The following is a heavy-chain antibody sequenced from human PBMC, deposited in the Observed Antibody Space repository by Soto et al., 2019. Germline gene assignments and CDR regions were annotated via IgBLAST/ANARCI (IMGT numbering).Heavy chain of an antibody. D-gene: IGHD1-1*01. Sequence: QVQLVQSGAEEKKPGASVKVSCKASGYTFNSYAMHWVRQAPGQRLEWMGWINAGNGNTKYSQKLQGRVTITRDTSASTDYMEVSSLRSEDTAVYYCARAVGPVPADYWGQGTLVTVSS. V-gene: IGHV1-3*05. CDR2: INAGNGNT. J-gene: IGHJ4*02. CDR3: ARAVGPVPADY. CDR1: GYTFNSYA.